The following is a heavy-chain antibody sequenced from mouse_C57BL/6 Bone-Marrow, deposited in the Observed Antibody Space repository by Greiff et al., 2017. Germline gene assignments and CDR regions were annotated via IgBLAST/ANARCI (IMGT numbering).Heavy chain of an antibody. CDR2: ISYDGSN. CDR1: GYSITSGYY. CDR3: ARYDYDDYFDY. V-gene: IGHV3-6*01. D-gene: IGHD2-4*01. J-gene: IGHJ2*01. Sequence: EVQRVESGPGLVKPSQSLSLTCSVTGYSITSGYYWNWIRQFPGNKLEWMGYISYDGSNNYNPSLKNRISITRDTSKNQFFLKLNSVTTEDTATYYCARYDYDDYFDYWGQGTTLTVSS.